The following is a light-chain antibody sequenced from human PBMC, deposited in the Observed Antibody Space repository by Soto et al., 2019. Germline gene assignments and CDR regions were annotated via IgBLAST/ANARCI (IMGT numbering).Light chain of an antibody. CDR2: GAS. V-gene: IGKV3-20*01. J-gene: IGKJ1*01. Sequence: EIVLTQSPGTLSLSPGERATLSCSASQTISNSYSAWYQQKPGQDPSLLIYGASTRATGIPERFSGSGSGRDFPLTISRLEHGDFAVYYCQVYGDSSPTFGQGTKVQI. CDR3: QVYGDSSPT. CDR1: QTISNSY.